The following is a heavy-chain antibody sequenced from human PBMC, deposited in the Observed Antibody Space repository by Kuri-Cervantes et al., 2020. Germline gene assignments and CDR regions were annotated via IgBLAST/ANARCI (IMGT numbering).Heavy chain of an antibody. D-gene: IGHD3-22*01. J-gene: IGHJ3*02. CDR2: ISDSGGDT. Sequence: GGSLRLSCTASGFTFGDYAMSWVRQAPGKGLEWVSGISDSGGDTYYADSVKGRFTISRDNSKNTLYLQMNSLRVEDTAVYYCAKDTGISRIVVMTSVAFDAFDIWGQGTRVTDSS. CDR3: AKDTGISRIVVMTSVAFDAFDI. V-gene: IGHV3-23*01. CDR1: GFTFGDYA.